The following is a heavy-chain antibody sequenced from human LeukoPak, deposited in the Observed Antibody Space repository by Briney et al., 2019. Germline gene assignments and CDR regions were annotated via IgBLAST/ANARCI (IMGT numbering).Heavy chain of an antibody. CDR2: ISHDGSNK. CDR1: GFTLSRYG. D-gene: IGHD3-10*02. CDR3: AELGITMIGGV. V-gene: IGHV3-30*19. J-gene: IGHJ6*04. Sequence: GGSLRLSCAASGFTLSRYGMHWVRQAPGKGLEWVAFISHDGSNKYYAGSVKGRFTISRDNSKNTLYLQMNSLRVEDTAVYYCAELGITMIGGVWGKGTTVTISS.